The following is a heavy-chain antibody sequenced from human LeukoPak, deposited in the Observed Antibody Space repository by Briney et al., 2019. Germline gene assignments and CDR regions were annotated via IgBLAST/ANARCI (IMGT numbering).Heavy chain of an antibody. CDR1: GFTFSTYV. V-gene: IGHV3-30-3*01. CDR3: ARDRLLLMDTTMSYSYGMDV. D-gene: IGHD5-18*01. Sequence: TGGSLRLSCVASGFTFSTYVMHWVRQAPGKGLEWVALISYDGINKYYADSVEGRFTISRDNSKNTLYLQMNSLRAEDTAVYYCARDRLLLMDTTMSYSYGMDVWGQGTTVTVSS. CDR2: ISYDGINK. J-gene: IGHJ6*02.